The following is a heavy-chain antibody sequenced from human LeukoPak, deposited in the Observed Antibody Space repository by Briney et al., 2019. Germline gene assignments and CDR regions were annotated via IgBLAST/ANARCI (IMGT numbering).Heavy chain of an antibody. V-gene: IGHV1-69*05. CDR3: ARVPYCSSTSCYDYYYYMDV. Sequence: SVKVSCKASGGTFSSYAISWVRQAPGQGLEWMGGIIPIFGTANYAQKFQGRVTMTTDTSTSTAYMELRSLRSDDTAVYYCARVPYCSSTSCYDYYYYMDVWGKGTTVTVSS. CDR2: IIPIFGTA. D-gene: IGHD2-2*01. J-gene: IGHJ6*03. CDR1: GGTFSSYA.